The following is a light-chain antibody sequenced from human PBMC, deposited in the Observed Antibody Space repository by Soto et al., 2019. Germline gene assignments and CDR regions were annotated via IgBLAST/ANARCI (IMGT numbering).Light chain of an antibody. Sequence: DIQVTQSPPCVSASLGATVAMTGLASQDIAGYLAWYQHKPGRTPELLIHGASRLQSGVPARFSGSGSGTDFTLSINSLQPEDFATYYCQKAYSFPINCGQGKRREIK. CDR1: QDIAGY. J-gene: IGKJ5*01. CDR3: QKAYSFPIN. CDR2: GAS. V-gene: IGKV1D-12*01.